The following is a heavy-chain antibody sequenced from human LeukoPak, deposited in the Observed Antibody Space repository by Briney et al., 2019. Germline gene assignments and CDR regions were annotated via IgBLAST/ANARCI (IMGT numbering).Heavy chain of an antibody. CDR3: ARAWQQQLFDY. J-gene: IGHJ4*02. D-gene: IGHD6-13*01. CDR2: ISSSSSSYI. CDR1: GFTFSSYS. V-gene: IGHV3-21*01. Sequence: GGSLRLSCAASGFTFSSYSMNWVRQAPGKGLEWVSSISSSSSSYIYYADSVKGRFTISRDNAKNSLYLQMNSLRAEDTAVYYCARAWQQQLFDYWGQGTLVTVSS.